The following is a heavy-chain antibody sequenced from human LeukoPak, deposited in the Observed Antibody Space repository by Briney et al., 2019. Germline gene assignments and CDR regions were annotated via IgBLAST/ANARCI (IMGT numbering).Heavy chain of an antibody. CDR3: AELGITMIGGV. Sequence: GGSLRLSCAASGIIFSNYWMHWVRQAPGKGLEWVSYISSSGSTIYYADSVKGRFTISRDNAKNSLYLQMNSLRAEDTAVYYCAELGITMIGGVWGKGTTVTISS. J-gene: IGHJ6*04. D-gene: IGHD3-10*02. V-gene: IGHV3-48*04. CDR2: ISSSGSTI. CDR1: GIIFSNYW.